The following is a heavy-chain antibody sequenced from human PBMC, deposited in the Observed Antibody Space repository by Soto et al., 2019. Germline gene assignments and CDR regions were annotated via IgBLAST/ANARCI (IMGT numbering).Heavy chain of an antibody. CDR3: ASLLGGPGSYYGFDV. CDR2: IYPGDSNI. CDR1: GYSFTRNW. D-gene: IGHD6-25*01. J-gene: IGHJ6*02. Sequence: PGESLKISCKGSGYSFTRNWIGWVRQMPGKGLEWMGIIYPGDSNIKYSPSFQGQVSISADKSINSAYLQWSSLKASDTAIYYCASLLGGPGSYYGFDVWGPGTTVTVSS. V-gene: IGHV5-51*01.